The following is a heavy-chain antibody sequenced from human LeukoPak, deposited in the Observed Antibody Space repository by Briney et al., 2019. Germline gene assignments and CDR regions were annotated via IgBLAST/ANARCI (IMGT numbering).Heavy chain of an antibody. D-gene: IGHD1-26*01. CDR1: GVPISTYY. CDR3: ARKSGTRGAFDV. V-gene: IGHV4-4*07. CDR2: IYDSRST. J-gene: IGHJ3*01. Sequence: SETLSLTCSVSGVPISTYYWSWLRQPAGKGLEWIGRIYDSRSTNYNPSLKSRVIISVDTSKNQFSLNLNSVTAADTAVCYCARKSGTRGAFDVWGQGTMVTVAS.